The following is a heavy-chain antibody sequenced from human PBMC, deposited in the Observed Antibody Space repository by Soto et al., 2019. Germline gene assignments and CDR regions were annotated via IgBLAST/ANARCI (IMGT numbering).Heavy chain of an antibody. J-gene: IGHJ6*03. Sequence: QVQLVQSGAEVKKPGSSVKVSCKASGGSFSTYTINWVRQAPGQGLEWMGRIIPVIGIGNYAQKFKGRVTITADKSTSTAYMALSSLRSEDTAVYYCAGEDYDYYYLDVWGKGTTVTVSS. V-gene: IGHV1-69*08. CDR2: IIPVIGIG. CDR1: GGSFSTYT. CDR3: AGEDYDYYYLDV.